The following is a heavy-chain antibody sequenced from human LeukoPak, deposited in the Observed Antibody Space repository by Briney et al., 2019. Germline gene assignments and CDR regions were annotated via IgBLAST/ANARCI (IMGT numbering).Heavy chain of an antibody. CDR1: GFTFSSYA. V-gene: IGHV3-30*04. J-gene: IGHJ4*02. D-gene: IGHD3-22*01. CDR2: ISYDGSNK. Sequence: PGGSLGLSCAASGFTFSSYAMHWVRQAPGKGLEWVAVISYDGSNKYYADSVKGRFTISRDNSKNTLYLQMNSLRAEDTAVYYCARVTTMIVVVSFSPPDCWGQGTLVTVSS. CDR3: ARVTTMIVVVSFSPPDC.